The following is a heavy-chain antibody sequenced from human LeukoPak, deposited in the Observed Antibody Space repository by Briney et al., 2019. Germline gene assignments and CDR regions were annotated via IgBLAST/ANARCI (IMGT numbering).Heavy chain of an antibody. CDR3: VTGSGYYFPFDY. J-gene: IGHJ4*02. D-gene: IGHD3-22*01. CDR1: GYTFTGYY. V-gene: IGHV1-2*02. CDR2: INPNSGDT. Sequence: ASVTVSCKASGYTFTGYYMHWVRQAPGQGLEWMGWINPNSGDTNYAQKFQGRVTMTRDTSNSTAYMELSRLRSEDTAVYYCVTGSGYYFPFDYWGQGTLVTVSS.